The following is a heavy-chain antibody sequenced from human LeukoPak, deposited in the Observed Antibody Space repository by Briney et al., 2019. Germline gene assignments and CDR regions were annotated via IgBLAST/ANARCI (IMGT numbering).Heavy chain of an antibody. CDR2: IGGSGRNT. CDR3: AKERSSHYSYGMDV. CDR1: GFTFSSYA. V-gene: IGHV3-23*01. Sequence: AGGSLRLSCAAPGFTFSSYAMSWVRQAPGKGLEWVSLIGGSGRNTYYRDSVKGRFTISRDNSKNTLYLQMNSLRAEDTAVYYCAKERSSHYSYGMDVWGQGTSVTVSS. J-gene: IGHJ6*02.